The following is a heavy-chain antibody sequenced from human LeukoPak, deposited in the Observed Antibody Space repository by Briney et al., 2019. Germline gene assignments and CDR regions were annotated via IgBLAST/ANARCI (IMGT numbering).Heavy chain of an antibody. D-gene: IGHD4-17*01. CDR2: INPNSGGT. V-gene: IGHV1-2*02. CDR3: ARGGNYGDYDAFDI. J-gene: IGHJ3*02. CDR1: GYTFTGYY. Sequence: VASVKVSCKASGYTFTGYYMHWVRQAPGQGLEWMGWINPNSGGTNYAQKFQGRVTMTRDTSISTAYMELSRLRSDDTAVYYCARGGNYGDYDAFDIWGQGTMVTVSS.